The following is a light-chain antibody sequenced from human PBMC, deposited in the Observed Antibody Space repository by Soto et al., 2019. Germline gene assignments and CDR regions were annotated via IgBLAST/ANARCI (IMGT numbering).Light chain of an antibody. CDR2: YAS. CDR1: EIVHRN. V-gene: IGKV3-15*01. CDR3: PHYNNWPQT. J-gene: IGKJ3*01. Sequence: EMVMTQSPATLSVSPREMVTLSCRASEIVHRNLAWYQQKHGQGPSLLIYYASTRATGVPESFTGSGSGTEFTLTISSLQSVDSGVYNCPHYNNWPQTFGPGTKVEIK.